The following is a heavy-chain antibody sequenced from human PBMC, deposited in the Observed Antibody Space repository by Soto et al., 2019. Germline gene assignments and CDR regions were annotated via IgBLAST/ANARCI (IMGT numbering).Heavy chain of an antibody. CDR1: GYSFNSYW. Sequence: GEALKISCKGSGYSFNSYWISWVRQMAGKGKEWMGRIDPSDSYTNYSPSFQRPVTISADKSLSTAYLQWSSLKASDTAMYYCASGIAFAPYYYYYYLLDVWGQGTTVTVSS. CDR2: IDPSDSYT. D-gene: IGHD6-13*01. J-gene: IGHJ6*02. V-gene: IGHV5-10-1*01. CDR3: ASGIAFAPYYYYYYLLDV.